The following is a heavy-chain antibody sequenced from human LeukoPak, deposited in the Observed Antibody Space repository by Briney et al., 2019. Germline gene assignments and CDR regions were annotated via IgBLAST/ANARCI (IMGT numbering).Heavy chain of an antibody. D-gene: IGHD2-15*01. J-gene: IGHJ3*02. CDR3: AREEDCSGGICYLGNAFDI. V-gene: IGHV4-34*01. Sequence: NSSETLSLTCAVYGGSFSGYYWSWIRQPPGKGLEWIGEINHSGSTNYNAPLKSRVTISVDTSKNQFSLKLSSVTAADTAVYYCAREEDCSGGICYLGNAFDIWGQGTMVTVSS. CDR1: GGSFSGYY. CDR2: INHSGST.